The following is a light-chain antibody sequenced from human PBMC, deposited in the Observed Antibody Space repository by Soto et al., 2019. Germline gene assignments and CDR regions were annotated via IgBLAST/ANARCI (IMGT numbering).Light chain of an antibody. CDR3: QQSHGTPWT. V-gene: IGKV1-39*01. Sequence: DIQMTQSPSSLSASVGDRVTITCRASQSISSYLNWYQQQLVKAPKLLIYAASSLQRGVPSRFSGSGSGTDFALTISSLQPEDFATYFCQQSHGTPWTFGQGTEVEIK. CDR2: AAS. J-gene: IGKJ1*01. CDR1: QSISSY.